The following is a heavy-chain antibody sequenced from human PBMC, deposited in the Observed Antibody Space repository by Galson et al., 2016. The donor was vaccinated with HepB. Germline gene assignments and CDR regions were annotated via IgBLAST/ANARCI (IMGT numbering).Heavy chain of an antibody. CDR1: GYTFTSYA. Sequence: SVKVSCKGSGYTFTSYAMHWVRQAPGQRLEWMGWINAGSGNTEYSQKFQDRVTITRDTSASTAYMEVSSLRSEDTAVYYCARDPLGASTLDYWGQGTLVTVSS. V-gene: IGHV1-3*01. CDR3: ARDPLGASTLDY. J-gene: IGHJ4*02. D-gene: IGHD1-26*01. CDR2: INAGSGNT.